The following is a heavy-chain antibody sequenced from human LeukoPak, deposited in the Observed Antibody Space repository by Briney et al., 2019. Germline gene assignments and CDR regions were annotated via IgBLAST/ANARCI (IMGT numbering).Heavy chain of an antibody. CDR1: GGSISSISYY. CDR2: IYYSGST. V-gene: IGHV4-39*07. CDR3: ARDRDYYDSSGTIDY. D-gene: IGHD3-22*01. J-gene: IGHJ4*02. Sequence: SETLSLTCTVSGGSISSISYYWGWIRQPPGKGLEWIGSIYYSGSTYYNPSLKSRVTISVDTSKNQFSLKLSSVTAADTAVYYCARDRDYYDSSGTIDYWGQGTLVTVSS.